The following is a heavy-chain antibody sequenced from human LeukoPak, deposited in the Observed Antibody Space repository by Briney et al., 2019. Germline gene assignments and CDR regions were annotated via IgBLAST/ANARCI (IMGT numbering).Heavy chain of an antibody. CDR1: RFTFSSYA. J-gene: IGHJ4*02. D-gene: IGHD3-10*01. Sequence: GGSLRLSCAASRFTFSSYALSWVCQAQGKGLEWVSAISGSGGSTYYADSVKGRFTISRDNSKNTLYLQMNSLRAEDTAVYYCAKLGVTMVRGVIYYWGQGTLLTASS. CDR2: ISGSGGST. V-gene: IGHV3-23*01. CDR3: AKLGVTMVRGVIYY.